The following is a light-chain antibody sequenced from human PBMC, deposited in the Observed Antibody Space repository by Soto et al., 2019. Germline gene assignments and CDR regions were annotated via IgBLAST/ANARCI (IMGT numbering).Light chain of an antibody. J-gene: IGLJ1*01. Sequence: QSALTQPASVSGSPGQSITISCTGTSSDVGGYNYVSWYQQHPVKAPKLMIYDVTNRPSGVSDRFSGSKSGNTASLNISGLQAEDEADYYCSSYTSSSTPYVVGTGTKVTVL. CDR2: DVT. CDR3: SSYTSSSTPYV. V-gene: IGLV2-14*01. CDR1: SSDVGGYNY.